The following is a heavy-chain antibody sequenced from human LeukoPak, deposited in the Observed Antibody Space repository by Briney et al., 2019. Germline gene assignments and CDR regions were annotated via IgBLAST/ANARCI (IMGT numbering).Heavy chain of an antibody. Sequence: ASVKVSCKASGYTFSSYAMNWVRQAPGQGLEWMGWINTNTGNPTYAQGFTGRFVFSLDTSVSTAYLQISSLKAEDTAVYYCARDDPSPGYSYGASFDYWGQGTLVTVSS. CDR1: GYTFSSYA. V-gene: IGHV7-4-1*02. CDR3: ARDDPSPGYSYGASFDY. D-gene: IGHD5-18*01. J-gene: IGHJ4*02. CDR2: INTNTGNP.